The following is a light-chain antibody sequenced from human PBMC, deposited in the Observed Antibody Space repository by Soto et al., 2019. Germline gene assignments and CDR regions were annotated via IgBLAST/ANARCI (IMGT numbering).Light chain of an antibody. CDR2: GAS. Sequence: GLTQYTCTLSLSPGERATLSCRASQSVTTQLAWYQQKPGQAPRLMIHGASNRAAGIPDRFSGSGSGTDFTLTISRLEPEEFAVDYCQQYGSSGTFGQGTKVDIK. CDR1: QSVTTQ. CDR3: QQYGSSGT. J-gene: IGKJ1*01. V-gene: IGKV3-20*01.